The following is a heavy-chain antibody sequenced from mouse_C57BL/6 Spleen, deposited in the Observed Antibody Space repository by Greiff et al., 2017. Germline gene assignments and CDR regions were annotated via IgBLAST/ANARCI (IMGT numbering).Heavy chain of an antibody. J-gene: IGHJ2*01. CDR2: INPSNGGT. CDR3: ARSFITTVVADFDY. CDR1: GYTFTSYW. Sequence: QVQLQQPGTELVKPGASVKLSCKASGYTFTSYWMHWVKQRPGQGLEWIGNINPSNGGTNYNEKFKSKATLTVDKSSSTAYMPLSSLTSEDSAVYYCARSFITTVVADFDYWGQGTTLTVSA. V-gene: IGHV1-53*01. D-gene: IGHD1-1*01.